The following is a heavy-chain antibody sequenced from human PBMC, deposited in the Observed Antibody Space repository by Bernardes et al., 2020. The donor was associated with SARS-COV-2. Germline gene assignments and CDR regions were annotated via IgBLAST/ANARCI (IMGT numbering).Heavy chain of an antibody. V-gene: IGHV4-59*01. J-gene: IGHJ6*02. D-gene: IGHD5-18*01. CDR2: GST. CDR3: ASDSGYTFGHGQHKNYFAMDV. Sequence: GSTNYNPSLKSRVSISVDTSNNQFFLRLTSVTAADTAVYYCASDSGYTFGHGQHKNYFAMDVWGQGTTVTVSS.